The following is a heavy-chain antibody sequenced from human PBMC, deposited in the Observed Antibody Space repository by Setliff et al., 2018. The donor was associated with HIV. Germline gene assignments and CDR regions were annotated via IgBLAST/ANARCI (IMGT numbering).Heavy chain of an antibody. CDR2: INPSGGST. V-gene: IGHV1-46*01. D-gene: IGHD6-13*01. Sequence: GASVKVSCKASGYTFTSYYMHWVRQAPGQGLEWMGIINPSGGSTSYAQKFQGRVTMTRDTSTSTVYMELSSLRSEDTAVYYCARASWRRAAAGTLQPYYFDYWGQGTLVTVSS. J-gene: IGHJ4*02. CDR1: GYTFTSYY. CDR3: ARASWRRAAAGTLQPYYFDY.